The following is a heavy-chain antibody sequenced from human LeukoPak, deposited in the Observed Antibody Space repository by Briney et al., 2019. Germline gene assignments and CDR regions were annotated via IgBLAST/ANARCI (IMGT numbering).Heavy chain of an antibody. J-gene: IGHJ6*02. CDR2: IYSGGNT. V-gene: IGHV3-66*01. CDR3: ARDNAVPSDGMDV. D-gene: IGHD2-8*01. Sequence: GGSLRLSCAASGFTFSSYAMSWVRQAPGKGLEWVSVIYSGGNTYYAESVKGRFTISRDSSKNTIYLQMNSLRAEDTAVYYCARDNAVPSDGMDVWGPGTTVTVSS. CDR1: GFTFSSYA.